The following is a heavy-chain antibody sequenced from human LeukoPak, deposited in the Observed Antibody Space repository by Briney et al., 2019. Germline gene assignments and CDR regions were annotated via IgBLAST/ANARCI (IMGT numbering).Heavy chain of an antibody. CDR1: GGSINNDNYY. Sequence: PSETLSLTCTVSGGSINNDNYYWNWLRQPAGKGLEWVGRTYTSGRIDYNPSLRSRVTISINTAKNQFSLKVSFVTAADTAVYYCARARAIFGVVTYFDSWGQGTLVTVSS. D-gene: IGHD3-3*01. V-gene: IGHV4-61*02. CDR3: ARARAIFGVVTYFDS. CDR2: TYTSGRI. J-gene: IGHJ4*02.